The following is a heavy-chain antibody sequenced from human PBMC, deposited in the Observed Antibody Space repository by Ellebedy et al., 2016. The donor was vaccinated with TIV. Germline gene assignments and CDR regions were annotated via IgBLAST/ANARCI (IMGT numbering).Heavy chain of an antibody. CDR1: GGSITTFY. V-gene: IGHV4-4*07. D-gene: IGHD6-13*01. CDR2: VYSSGAT. J-gene: IGHJ4*02. Sequence: SETLSLTXTVSGGSITTFYWNWIRQPAGKGLEWIGRVYSSGATNYNPSLRSRVTMSIDTSKSQFSLKLTSVTAADTAMYYCARDRAWYSYFDYWGPGTLVAVSS. CDR3: ARDRAWYSYFDY.